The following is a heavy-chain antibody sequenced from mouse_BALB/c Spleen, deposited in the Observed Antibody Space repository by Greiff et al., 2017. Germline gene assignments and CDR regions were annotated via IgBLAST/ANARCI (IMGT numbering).Heavy chain of an antibody. V-gene: IGHV5-6-4*01. CDR2: ISSGGSYT. CDR1: GFTFSSYT. CDR3: TRYDERAYYAMDY. Sequence: EVQLVESGGGLVKPGGSLKLSCAASGFTFSSYTMSWVRQTPEKRLEWVATISSGGSYTYYPDSVKGRFTISRDNAKNTLYLQMSSLKSEDTAMYYCTRYDERAYYAMDYWGQGTSVTVSS. D-gene: IGHD2-14*01. J-gene: IGHJ4*01.